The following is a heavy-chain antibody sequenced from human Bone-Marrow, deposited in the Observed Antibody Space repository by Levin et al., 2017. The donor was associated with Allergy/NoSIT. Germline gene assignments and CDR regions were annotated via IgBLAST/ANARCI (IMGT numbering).Heavy chain of an antibody. J-gene: IGHJ6*02. CDR3: ARDWLRPPYFYGSDYHFGLAV. CDR2: LVPIFGRA. CDR1: AGTFINFG. Sequence: KISCKASAGTFINFGISWVRQAPGQGLEWMGGLVPIFGRANYAQKFQGRVTITADESTYTAYMEVSSLRSEDTAVYYCARDWLRPPYFYGSDYHFGLAVWGQGTPVTVS. D-gene: IGHD3-10*01. V-gene: IGHV1-69*01.